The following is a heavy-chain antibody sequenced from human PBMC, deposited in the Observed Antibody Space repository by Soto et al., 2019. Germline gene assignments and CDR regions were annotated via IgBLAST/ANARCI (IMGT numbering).Heavy chain of an antibody. Sequence: SETLSLTCTVSGGSITSSSHYWGWIRQPPGKGLESVANIYYDGSAYYNPSLKSRVTISVDTSKNQFSLKLSSVTAADTAVYYCARSSIAPRLFMYPFDYWGQGTLVTVSS. CDR3: ARSSIAPRLFMYPFDY. D-gene: IGHD6-6*01. V-gene: IGHV4-39*01. CDR2: IYYDGSA. CDR1: GGSITSSSHY. J-gene: IGHJ4*02.